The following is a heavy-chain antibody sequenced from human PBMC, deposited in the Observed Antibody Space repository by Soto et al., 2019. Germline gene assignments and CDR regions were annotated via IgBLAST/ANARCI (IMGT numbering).Heavy chain of an antibody. CDR3: AKVADDYYDSSGYSFDY. CDR2: ISYDGSNK. V-gene: IGHV3-30*18. CDR1: GFTFSSYG. D-gene: IGHD3-22*01. J-gene: IGHJ4*02. Sequence: GGSLRLSCAASGFTFSSYGMHWVRQAPGKGLEWVAVISYDGSNKYYADSVKDRFTISRDNSKNTLYLQMNSLRAEDTAVYYCAKVADDYYDSSGYSFDYWGQGTLVTVSS.